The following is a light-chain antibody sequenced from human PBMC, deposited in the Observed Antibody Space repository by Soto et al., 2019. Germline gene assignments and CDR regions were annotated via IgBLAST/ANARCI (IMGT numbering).Light chain of an antibody. CDR2: DVT. V-gene: IGLV2-11*01. CDR1: SSDVGGRNC. CDR3: CSHSAYYTFV. Sequence: QSALTQPRSVPGSPGQSVTISCTGTSSDVGGRNCVSWYQQHPGKAPQLMIYDVTQRPSGVPDRFSGSKSGNTASLTISGLQAEDEADYYCCSHSAYYTFVFGTGTKLTVL. J-gene: IGLJ1*01.